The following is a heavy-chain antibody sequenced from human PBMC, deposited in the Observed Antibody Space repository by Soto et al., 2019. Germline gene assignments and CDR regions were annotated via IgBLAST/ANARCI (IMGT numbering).Heavy chain of an antibody. CDR2: ISYDGSNK. D-gene: IGHD5-18*01. V-gene: IGHV3-30-3*01. Sequence: GGSLRLSCAASGFTFSSYAMHWVRQAPGKGLEWVAVISYDGSNKYYADSVKGRFTISRDNSKNTLYLQMNSLRAEDTAVYYCARDLPVKRGYSYGWSPYKLSHYYYYGMDVWGQGTTVTVSS. J-gene: IGHJ6*02. CDR1: GFTFSSYA. CDR3: ARDLPVKRGYSYGWSPYKLSHYYYYGMDV.